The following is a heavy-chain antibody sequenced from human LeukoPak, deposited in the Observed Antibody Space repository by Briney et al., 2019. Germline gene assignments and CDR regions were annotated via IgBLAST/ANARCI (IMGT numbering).Heavy chain of an antibody. CDR3: AKAAYDSSGYYNYYYYMDV. Sequence: GGSLRLSCAASGFTFSSHGMHWVRQAPGKGLEWVAVIWYDGSNKYYADSVKGRFTISRDNSKNTLYLQMNSLRAEDTAVYYCAKAAYDSSGYYNYYYYMDVWGKGTTVTVSS. CDR2: IWYDGSNK. D-gene: IGHD3-22*01. J-gene: IGHJ6*03. CDR1: GFTFSSHG. V-gene: IGHV3-33*06.